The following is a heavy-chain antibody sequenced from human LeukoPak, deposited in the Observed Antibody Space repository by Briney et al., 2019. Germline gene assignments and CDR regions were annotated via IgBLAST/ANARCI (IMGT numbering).Heavy chain of an antibody. CDR1: GFTFSSYA. CDR3: AKDGYSYGTTDY. CDR2: ISGSGGST. J-gene: IGHJ4*02. Sequence: GGSLRLSCAASGFTFSSYAMSWVRQAPGKGLEWVAAISGSGGSTYYADSVKGRFTVSRDNSKNTLSLQMNSLRAEDTAVYYCAKDGYSYGTTDYWGQGTLVTVSS. D-gene: IGHD5-18*01. V-gene: IGHV3-23*01.